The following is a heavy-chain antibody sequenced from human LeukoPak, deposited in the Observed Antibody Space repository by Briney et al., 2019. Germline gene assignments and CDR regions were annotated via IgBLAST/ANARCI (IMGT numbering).Heavy chain of an antibody. V-gene: IGHV3-48*04. CDR3: ARDPPALEDFDY. J-gene: IGHJ4*02. CDR1: GFTFSSYN. CDR2: ISGRGNTI. Sequence: QSGGSLRLSCAASGFTFSSYNMNWVRQAPGKGLEWVSYISGRGNTIKYADSVKGRFTISRDNGKNSLYPHMSSLRAEDTAVYYCARDPPALEDFDYWGQGTQVTVSS.